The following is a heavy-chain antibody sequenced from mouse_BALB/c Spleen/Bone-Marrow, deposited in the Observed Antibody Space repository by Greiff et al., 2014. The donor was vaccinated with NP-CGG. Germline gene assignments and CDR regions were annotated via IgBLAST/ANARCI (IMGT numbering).Heavy chain of an antibody. D-gene: IGHD1-1*01. Sequence: QVQLQQSGAELVKPGASVKISCKASGYTFSSYWIEWVKQRPGHGLEWIGEVLPGSSGINYNESFKGKATFTADTSSNTAYMQLSGLTSEDSAVYNCARWLYGSSAYWGQGTLVTVSA. CDR2: VLPGSSGI. CDR3: ARWLYGSSAY. J-gene: IGHJ3*01. CDR1: GYTFSSYW. V-gene: IGHV1-9*01.